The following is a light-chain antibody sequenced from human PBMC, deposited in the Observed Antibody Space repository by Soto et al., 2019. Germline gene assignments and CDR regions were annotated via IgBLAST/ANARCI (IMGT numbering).Light chain of an antibody. CDR1: KLGDKY. Sequence: SYELTQPPSVSVSPGQTASITCSGDKLGDKYVCWYHQKPGQSPVLVIYQDSKRPSGIPERFSGSNSGNTATLTISGTQPMDEADYFCQAWDRSTGVFGTGTKLTVL. CDR2: QDS. CDR3: QAWDRSTGV. J-gene: IGLJ1*01. V-gene: IGLV3-1*01.